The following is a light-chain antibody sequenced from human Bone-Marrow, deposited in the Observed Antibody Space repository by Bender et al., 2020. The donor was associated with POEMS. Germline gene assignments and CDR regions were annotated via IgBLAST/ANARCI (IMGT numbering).Light chain of an antibody. V-gene: IGLV2-23*01. CDR2: EGS. J-gene: IGLJ1*01. CDR1: SSDVGSYNL. CDR3: CSYAAASAYV. Sequence: QSALTQPASVSGSPGQSITLSCSGTSSDVGSYNLVSWYQQHPGKAPKVIIYEGSKRPSGVSNRFSGSKSGNTASLTISGLQTEDEADYYCCSYAAASAYVFGTGTKVTVL.